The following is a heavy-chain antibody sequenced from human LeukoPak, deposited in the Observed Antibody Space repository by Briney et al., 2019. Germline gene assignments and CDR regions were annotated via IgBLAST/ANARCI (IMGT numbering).Heavy chain of an antibody. J-gene: IGHJ4*02. V-gene: IGHV1-8*01. D-gene: IGHD3-10*01. CDR3: ARGAPHYYGSGSSTD. Sequence: GVSVKVSCKASGYTFTSYDINWVRQATGQGPEWMGWMNPNSGNTGYAQKFQGRVTMTRNTSISTAYMELSSLRSEDTAVYYCARGAPHYYGSGSSTDWGQGTLVTVSS. CDR1: GYTFTSYD. CDR2: MNPNSGNT.